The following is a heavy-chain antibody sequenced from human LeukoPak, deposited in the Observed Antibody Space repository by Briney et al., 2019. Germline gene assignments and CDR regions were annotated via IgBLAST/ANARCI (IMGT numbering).Heavy chain of an antibody. CDR3: ARVVWFGEPPTNF. D-gene: IGHD3-10*01. CDR2: IWYDGSNK. V-gene: IGHV3-33*01. J-gene: IGHJ4*02. CDR1: GFTFSSYG. Sequence: GGSLRLSCAASGFTFSSYGMHWVRQAPGKGLEWVAVIWYDGSNKYYADSVKGRFTISRDNSKNTLYLQMNSLRAEDTAVYYCARVVWFGEPPTNFWGQGTLVTVSS.